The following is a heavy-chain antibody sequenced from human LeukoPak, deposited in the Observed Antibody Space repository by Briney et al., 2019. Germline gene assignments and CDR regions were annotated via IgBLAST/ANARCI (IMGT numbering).Heavy chain of an antibody. CDR1: GFTFSSYS. V-gene: IGHV3-21*01. D-gene: IGHD3-22*01. CDR2: ISTGSSFI. J-gene: IGHJ4*02. Sequence: GGSLRLSCAASGFTFSSYSMNWVRQAPGKGLEWVSSISTGSSFIYYADSEKGRFTISRDIAKNSLYLQMNSLRAEDTAVYYRARTDYYDKSIDYWGQGTLVTVSS. CDR3: ARTDYYDKSIDY.